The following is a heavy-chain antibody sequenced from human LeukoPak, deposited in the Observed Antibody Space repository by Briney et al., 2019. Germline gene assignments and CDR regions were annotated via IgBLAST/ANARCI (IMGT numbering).Heavy chain of an antibody. V-gene: IGHV4-34*01. CDR2: INHSGST. CDR3: AGGPWELWFLY. D-gene: IGHD5-18*01. CDR1: GGSFSGYY. Sequence: SETLSLTCAVYGGSFSGYYWSWIRQSPGKGLEWIGEINHSGSTNYNPSLKSRVTISVDTSKNQFSLKLSSVTAADTAVYYCAGGPWELWFLYWGQGTLVTVSS. J-gene: IGHJ4*02.